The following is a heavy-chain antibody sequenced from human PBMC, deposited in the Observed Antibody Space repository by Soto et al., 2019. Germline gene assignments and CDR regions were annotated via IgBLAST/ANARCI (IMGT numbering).Heavy chain of an antibody. D-gene: IGHD1-26*01. J-gene: IGHJ4*02. CDR3: ARATTTKDFDY. CDR1: GGSISSGGYS. Sequence: SETLSLTCAVSGGSISSGGYSWSWIRQPPGKGLEWIGYIYHSGSTYYNPSLKSRVTISVDRSKNQFSLKLSSVTAADTAVYYCARATTTKDFDYWGQGTLVTVS. V-gene: IGHV4-30-2*01. CDR2: IYHSGST.